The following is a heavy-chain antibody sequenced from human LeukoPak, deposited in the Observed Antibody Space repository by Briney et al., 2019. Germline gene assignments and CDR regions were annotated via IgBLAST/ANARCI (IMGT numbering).Heavy chain of an antibody. CDR3: ARSGYSSSWYSGRGWFDP. CDR2: INHSGST. Sequence: SETLSLTCAVYGGSFSGYYWSWIRQPPGKGLEWIGEINHSGSTNYNPSLKSRVTISVDTSKNQFSLKLSSVTAADTAVYYCARSGYSSSWYSGRGWFDPWGQGTLVTVSS. J-gene: IGHJ5*02. D-gene: IGHD6-13*01. V-gene: IGHV4-34*01. CDR1: GGSFSGYY.